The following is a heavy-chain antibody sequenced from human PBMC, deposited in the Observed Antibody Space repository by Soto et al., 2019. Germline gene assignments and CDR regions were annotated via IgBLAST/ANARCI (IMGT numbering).Heavy chain of an antibody. CDR1: GFTFSVYG. D-gene: IGHD2-21*01. CDR2: ISGNGGTA. V-gene: IGHV3-23*01. Sequence: EVQLLESGGGLVQPGGSLRLSCAASGFTFSVYGMTWVRQGPGKGLEWVSLISGNGGTAYYADSVEGRFTISRDNSKNTLYRQLNSLRAEDTVVYYCAKYPEVIAPGGAVYWGQGTLVTVSS. J-gene: IGHJ4*02. CDR3: AKYPEVIAPGGAVY.